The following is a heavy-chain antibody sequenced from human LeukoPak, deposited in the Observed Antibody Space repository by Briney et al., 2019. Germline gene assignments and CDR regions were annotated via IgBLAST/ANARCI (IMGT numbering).Heavy chain of an antibody. J-gene: IGHJ6*03. CDR1: GFRFSSYA. CDR2: ISGSGDST. CDR3: AKGSAYYNFYYMVV. V-gene: IGHV3-23*01. Sequence: GGSLRLSCAASGFRFSSYAMSWVRQAPGKGLEWVSTISGSGDSTYYADSVKGRFTISRDNAKNTLDLQMNSLTAEDTAVYCCAKGSAYYNFYYMVVCGKGTTVTVSS.